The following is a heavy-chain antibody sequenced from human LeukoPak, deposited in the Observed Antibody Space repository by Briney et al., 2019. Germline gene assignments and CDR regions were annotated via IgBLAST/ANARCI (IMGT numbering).Heavy chain of an antibody. CDR2: ISGSGGST. CDR3: AKDYGDYDYNYYGMDV. J-gene: IGHJ6*02. CDR1: GFTFSSYA. Sequence: GGSLRLSCAASGFTFSSYAMSWVRQAPGKGLEWVSAISGSGGSTYYADSVKGRFTISRDNSKNTLYLQMNSLRAEDTAVYYCAKDYGDYDYNYYGMDVWGQGTTVTVSS. D-gene: IGHD4-17*01. V-gene: IGHV3-23*01.